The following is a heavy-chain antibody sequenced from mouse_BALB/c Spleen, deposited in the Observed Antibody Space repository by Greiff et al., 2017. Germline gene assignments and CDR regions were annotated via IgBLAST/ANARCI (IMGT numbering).Heavy chain of an antibody. Sequence: QVQLQQPGAELVKPGASVKLSCKASGYTFTSYWMHWVKQRPGQGLEWIGEIDPSDSYTNYNQKFKGKATLTVDKSSSTAYMQLSSLTSEDSAVYYCARNGYGSSYLFAYWGQGTLVTVSA. V-gene: IGHV1-69*02. CDR2: IDPSDSYT. J-gene: IGHJ3*01. CDR1: GYTFTSYW. D-gene: IGHD1-1*01. CDR3: ARNGYGSSYLFAY.